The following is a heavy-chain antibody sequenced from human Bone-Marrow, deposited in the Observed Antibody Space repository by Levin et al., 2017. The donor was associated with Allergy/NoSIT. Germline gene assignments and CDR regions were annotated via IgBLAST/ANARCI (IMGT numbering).Heavy chain of an antibody. V-gene: IGHV3-53*01. J-gene: IGHJ3*02. Sequence: GESLKISCAVSGFTVSTSYMTWVRQAPGRGLEWVSNIYSDGNTYYADSVKGRFTISRDNSKNTLYLQMNSLRAEDTAVYFCARVLWEHIPSLYKRTFEIWGQGTLVTVSS. CDR1: GFTVSTSY. CDR3: ARVLWEHIPSLYKRTFEI. CDR2: IYSDGNT. D-gene: IGHD1/OR15-1a*01.